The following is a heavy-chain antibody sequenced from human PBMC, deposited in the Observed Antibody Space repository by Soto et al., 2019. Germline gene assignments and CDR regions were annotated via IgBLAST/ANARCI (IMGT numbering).Heavy chain of an antibody. CDR3: ARGGVSTRAFDY. D-gene: IGHD3-3*01. J-gene: IGHJ4*02. Sequence: GESLKISCKGSGYNFAGYWIAWVRQMPGKGLELMGIIYPSDSDTRYRPSFQGQVTISADKSISSAYLQWSSLRASDTAMYYCARGGVSTRAFDYWGQGTPVTVSS. V-gene: IGHV5-51*01. CDR1: GYNFAGYW. CDR2: IYPSDSDT.